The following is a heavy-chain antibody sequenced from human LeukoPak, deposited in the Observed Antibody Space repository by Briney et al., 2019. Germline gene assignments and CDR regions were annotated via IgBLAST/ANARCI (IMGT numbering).Heavy chain of an antibody. D-gene: IGHD3-9*01. CDR2: INSDGSSA. CDR1: GFTFSSYW. V-gene: IGHV3-74*01. J-gene: IGHJ6*02. CDR3: TRDLMDYDVSTGLHHYYMDV. Sequence: GGSLRLSCAASGFTFSSYWMHWVRQAPGKGLVWVSRINSDGSSASYADSVKGRFTISRDNAKNTLYLQMNTLRVEDTAVYYCTRDLMDYDVSTGLHHYYMDVWGQGTTVTVSS.